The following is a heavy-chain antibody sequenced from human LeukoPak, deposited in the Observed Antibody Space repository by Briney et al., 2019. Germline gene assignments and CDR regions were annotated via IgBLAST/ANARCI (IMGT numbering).Heavy chain of an antibody. V-gene: IGHV3-30*18. CDR2: ISYDGSNK. Sequence: PGGSLRLSCAASGFTFRRHGMHWVRQAPGKGLEWVAVISYDGSNKYYADSVKGRFTISRDNSKNTLYLQMNSLRAEDTAVYYCAKDHPLEAGIAVAGEPKPGYWGQGTLVTVSS. J-gene: IGHJ4*02. CDR1: GFTFRRHG. CDR3: AKDHPLEAGIAVAGEPKPGY. D-gene: IGHD6-19*01.